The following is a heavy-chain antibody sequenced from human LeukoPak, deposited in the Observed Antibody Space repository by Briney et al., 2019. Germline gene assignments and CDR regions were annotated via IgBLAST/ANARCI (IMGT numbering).Heavy chain of an antibody. CDR3: ARDLGVLAAAANS. V-gene: IGHV1-69*06. CDR2: IIPIFGTA. J-gene: IGHJ5*02. Sequence: ASVKVSCKASGGTFSSYAISWVRQVPGQGLEWMGRIIPIFGTANYAQKFQGRVTITADKSTSTAYMELSSLRSEDTAVYYCARDLGVLAAAANSWGQGTLVTVSS. CDR1: GGTFSSYA. D-gene: IGHD6-13*01.